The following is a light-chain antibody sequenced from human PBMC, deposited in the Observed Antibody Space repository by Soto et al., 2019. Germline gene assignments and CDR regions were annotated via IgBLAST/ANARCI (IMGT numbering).Light chain of an antibody. Sequence: ALTQPASVSGSPGQSITISCTGTSSDVGTYKYVSWYQQHPGEAPKLMIYDVSNRPSGVSNRFSGSKSGNTASLTISGLQAEDEADYYCSSYTSSTTLVFVTGTKLTVL. CDR1: SSDVGTYKY. CDR2: DVS. V-gene: IGLV2-14*01. J-gene: IGLJ1*01. CDR3: SSYTSSTTLV.